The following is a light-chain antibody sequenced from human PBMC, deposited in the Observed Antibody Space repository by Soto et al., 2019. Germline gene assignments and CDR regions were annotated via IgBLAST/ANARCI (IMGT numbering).Light chain of an antibody. J-gene: IGKJ4*01. Sequence: EIVLTQSPATLSLSPGERATLSCRASQSVSRHLAWYQQKPGQAPRLLIYDASNRATGIPARFSGSGSGTDFTLTISSLEPEDSAVYYCQQRSTWLTFGGGTKVEIK. CDR3: QQRSTWLT. CDR2: DAS. CDR1: QSVSRH. V-gene: IGKV3-11*01.